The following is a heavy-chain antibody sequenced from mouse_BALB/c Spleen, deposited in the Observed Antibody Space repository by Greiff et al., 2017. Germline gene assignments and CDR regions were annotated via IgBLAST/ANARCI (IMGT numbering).Heavy chain of an antibody. CDR1: GFTFSDYY. Sequence: EVQGVESGGGLVKPGGSLKLSCAASGFTFSDYYMYWVRQTPEKRLEWVATISDGGSYTYYPDSVKGRFTISRDNAKNNLYLQMSSLKSEDTAMYYCARDPIYYYGSREGMDYWGQGTSVTVSS. D-gene: IGHD1-1*01. CDR3: ARDPIYYYGSREGMDY. CDR2: ISDGGSYT. V-gene: IGHV5-4*02. J-gene: IGHJ4*01.